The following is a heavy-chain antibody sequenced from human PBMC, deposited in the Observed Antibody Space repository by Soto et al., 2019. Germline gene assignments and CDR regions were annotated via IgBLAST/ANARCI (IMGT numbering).Heavy chain of an antibody. CDR2: ISSSSSTI. CDR3: ARDLNYGLFDY. Sequence: EVQLVESGGGLVQPGGSLRLSCAASGFTFSSYSMNWVRQAPGKGLEWVSYISSSSSTIYYADSVKGRFTISRDNAKNSLDLQMISLRAEDTAVYYCARDLNYGLFDYWGQGTLVTVSS. J-gene: IGHJ4*02. CDR1: GFTFSSYS. V-gene: IGHV3-48*01. D-gene: IGHD4-17*01.